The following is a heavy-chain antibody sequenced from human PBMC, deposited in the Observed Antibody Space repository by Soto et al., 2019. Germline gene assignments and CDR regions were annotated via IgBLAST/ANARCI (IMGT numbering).Heavy chain of an antibody. CDR1: GFTFSSYA. CDR2: ISGSGGST. CDR3: AKDRRENSGYGPPGDYYYYGMDG. V-gene: IGHV3-23*01. D-gene: IGHD5-12*01. J-gene: IGHJ6*02. Sequence: GGSLRLSCAASGFTFSSYAMSWVRQAPGKGLEWVSAISGSGGSTYYADSVKGRFTISRDNSKNTLYLQMNSLRAEDTAVYYCAKDRRENSGYGPPGDYYYYGMDGWGQGTTVTVSS.